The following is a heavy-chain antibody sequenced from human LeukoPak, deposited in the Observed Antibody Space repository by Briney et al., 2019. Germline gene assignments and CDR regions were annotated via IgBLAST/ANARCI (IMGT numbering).Heavy chain of an antibody. CDR3: ARDLGIRVAGPFFDY. Sequence: PGGSRRLSCAASGFTFSTYSMNWVRQVPGKGLEWVSSISSSSSYIYYADSVKGRFTISRDNAKNSLYLQMNSLRAEDTAVYYCARDLGIRVAGPFFDYWGQGTLVTVPS. D-gene: IGHD6-19*01. V-gene: IGHV3-21*01. CDR2: ISSSSSYI. CDR1: GFTFSTYS. J-gene: IGHJ4*02.